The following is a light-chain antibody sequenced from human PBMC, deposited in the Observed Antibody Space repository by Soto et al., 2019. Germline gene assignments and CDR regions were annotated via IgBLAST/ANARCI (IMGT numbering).Light chain of an antibody. V-gene: IGLV2-14*01. CDR2: DVS. CDR3: SSYTSSSTLPYV. Sequence: QSVLTQPASVSGAPGQSITISCTGTSCDVGGYNYVSWYQQDPGKAPKLMIYDVSNRPSGVSNRFSGSKSGNTASLTISGLQAEDEADYYCSSYTSSSTLPYVFGTGTKVTV. J-gene: IGLJ1*01. CDR1: SCDVGGYNY.